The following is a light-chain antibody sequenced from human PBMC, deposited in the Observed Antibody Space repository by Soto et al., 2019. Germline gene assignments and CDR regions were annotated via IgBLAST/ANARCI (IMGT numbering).Light chain of an antibody. CDR2: KAS. J-gene: IGKJ1*01. V-gene: IGKV1-5*03. Sequence: DIQMTQSPSTLSASVGDRVTITCRASQSISSWLAWYQQKPGKAPKLLIYKASSLESGVPSRFSGSGSGTEFTLTISSLQPDDFATYYCQQYNSWTFGQGTKVKIK. CDR3: QQYNSWT. CDR1: QSISSW.